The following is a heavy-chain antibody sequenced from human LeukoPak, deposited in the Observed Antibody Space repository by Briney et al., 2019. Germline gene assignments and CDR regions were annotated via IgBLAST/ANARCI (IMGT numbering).Heavy chain of an antibody. D-gene: IGHD3-22*01. CDR3: AGGPRLKNYYDSSGYYYFDY. Sequence: SETLSLTCTVSGGSVSSGSYYWSWIRQPPGKGLEWIGYIYYSGSTNYNPSLKSRVTISVDTSKNQFSLKLSSVTAADTAVYYCAGGPRLKNYYDSSGYYYFDYWGQGTLVTVSS. V-gene: IGHV4-61*01. J-gene: IGHJ4*02. CDR2: IYYSGST. CDR1: GGSVSSGSYY.